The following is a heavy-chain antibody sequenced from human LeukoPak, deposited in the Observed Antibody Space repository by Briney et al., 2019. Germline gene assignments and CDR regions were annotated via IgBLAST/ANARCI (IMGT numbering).Heavy chain of an antibody. V-gene: IGHV4-39*07. Sequence: PSETLSLTCTVSGGSISSSSYYWGWIRQPPGKGLEWIGRIYTSGSTNYNPSLKSRVTISVDTSKNQFSLKLSSVTAADTAVYYCARSGYYGSGSYYNVCDYWGQGTLVTVSS. CDR3: ARSGYYGSGSYYNVCDY. CDR1: GGSISSSSYY. D-gene: IGHD3-10*01. CDR2: IYTSGST. J-gene: IGHJ4*02.